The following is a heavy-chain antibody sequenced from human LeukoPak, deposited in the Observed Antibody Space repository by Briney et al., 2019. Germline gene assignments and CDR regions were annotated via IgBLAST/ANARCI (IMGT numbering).Heavy chain of an antibody. V-gene: IGHV4-30-2*01. J-gene: IGHJ2*01. CDR1: GGSISSGGYS. Sequence: SETLSLTCAVSGGSISSGGYSWSWIQQPPGKGLEWIGYIYHSGSTYYNPSLKSRVTISVDRSKNQFSLKLSSVTAADTAVYYCARDGETIYGDYGYFDLWGRGTLVTVSS. CDR2: IYHSGST. D-gene: IGHD4-17*01. CDR3: ARDGETIYGDYGYFDL.